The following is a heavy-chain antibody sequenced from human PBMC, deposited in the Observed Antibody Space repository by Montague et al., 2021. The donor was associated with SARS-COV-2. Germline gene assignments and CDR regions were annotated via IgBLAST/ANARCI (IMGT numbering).Heavy chain of an antibody. Sequence: SLRLSCAASGFTFSSYAMHWVRQAPGKGLEWVAVISYDGSNKYYADSAKGRFTISRDNSKNTLYLQMNSLRAEDTAVYYCARDITMVRGVIIIEGAFDIWGQGTMVAVSS. CDR1: GFTFSSYA. J-gene: IGHJ3*02. CDR3: ARDITMVRGVIIIEGAFDI. CDR2: ISYDGSNK. D-gene: IGHD3-10*01. V-gene: IGHV3-30*04.